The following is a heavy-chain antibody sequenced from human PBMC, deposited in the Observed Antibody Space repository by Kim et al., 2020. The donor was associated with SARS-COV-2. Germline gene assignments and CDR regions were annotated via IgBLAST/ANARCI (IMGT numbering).Heavy chain of an antibody. V-gene: IGHV3-66*01. CDR3: ARDQSRSGYSYGQYYYYYYGMDV. J-gene: IGHJ6*02. Sequence: GGSLRLSCAASGFTVSSNYMSWVRQAPGKGLEWVSVIYSGGSTYYADSVKGRFTISRDNSKNTLYLQMNSLRAEDTAVYYCARDQSRSGYSYGQYYYYYYGMDVWGQGTTVTVSS. D-gene: IGHD5-18*01. CDR1: GFTVSSNY. CDR2: IYSGGST.